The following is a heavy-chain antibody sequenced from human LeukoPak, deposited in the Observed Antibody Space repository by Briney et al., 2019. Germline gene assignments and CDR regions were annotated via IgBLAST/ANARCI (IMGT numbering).Heavy chain of an antibody. D-gene: IGHD3-16*01. Sequence: SETLSLTCTVSGGSISSGSYYWSWIRQPAGKGLEWIGRIYTSGSTNYNPSLKSRVTISVDTSKNQFSLKPSSVTAADTAVYYCARDGGWGFDYWGQGTLVTVSS. V-gene: IGHV4-61*02. CDR1: GGSISSGSYY. J-gene: IGHJ4*02. CDR3: ARDGGWGFDY. CDR2: IYTSGST.